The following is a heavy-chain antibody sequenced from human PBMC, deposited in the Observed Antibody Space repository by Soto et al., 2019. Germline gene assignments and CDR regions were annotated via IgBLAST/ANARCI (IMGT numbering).Heavy chain of an antibody. D-gene: IGHD6-13*01. CDR1: GYTFSSYG. CDR3: AIYFARAAAVQPPYY. Sequence: GGSLRLSCAASGYTFSSYGMHWVRQAPGKGLEWVAVIWYDVSNKYYADSVKGRFTISRDNSKNTLYLQMNSLRAEDTAVYYCAIYFARAAAVQPPYYWGQGSLVTVSA. V-gene: IGHV3-33*01. J-gene: IGHJ4*02. CDR2: IWYDVSNK.